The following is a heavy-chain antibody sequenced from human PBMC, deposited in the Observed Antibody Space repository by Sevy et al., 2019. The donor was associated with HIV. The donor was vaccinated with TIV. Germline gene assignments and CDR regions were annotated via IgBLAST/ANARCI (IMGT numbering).Heavy chain of an antibody. CDR3: ARDLEFYDHGDYGPAFMPDF. Sequence: GGSLRLSCAASGFTFSPFGMHWVRQAPGKGLEWLAVIWFDGSNTYYADSVRGRFTISRDIAKNTLHLQMNSLRAEDTAVYYCARDLEFYDHGDYGPAFMPDFWGHGTLVTVSS. J-gene: IGHJ4*01. CDR1: GFTFSPFG. CDR2: IWFDGSNT. D-gene: IGHD4-17*01. V-gene: IGHV3-33*01.